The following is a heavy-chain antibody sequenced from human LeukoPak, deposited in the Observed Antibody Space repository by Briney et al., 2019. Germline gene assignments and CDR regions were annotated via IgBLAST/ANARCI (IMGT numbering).Heavy chain of an antibody. CDR1: GYSFTSYW. Sequence: GESLKISCKGSGYSFTSYWIGWVRQMPGKGLEWMGIIYPGDSDTRYSPSFQGQVTISADKSISTAYLQWSSLKASDTAMYYYARVAPQYQLLLDWFDPWGQGTLVTVSS. D-gene: IGHD2-2*01. V-gene: IGHV5-51*01. CDR2: IYPGDSDT. J-gene: IGHJ5*02. CDR3: ARVAPQYQLLLDWFDP.